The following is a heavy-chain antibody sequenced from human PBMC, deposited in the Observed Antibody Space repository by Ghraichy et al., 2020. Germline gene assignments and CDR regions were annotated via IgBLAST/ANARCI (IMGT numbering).Heavy chain of an antibody. CDR3: ARHAHYYDSSGYYGYFQH. CDR1: GGSISSSSYY. CDR2: IYYSGST. D-gene: IGHD3-22*01. J-gene: IGHJ1*01. V-gene: IGHV4-39*01. Sequence: SETLSLTCTVSGGSISSSSYYWGWIRQPPGKGLEWIGSIYYSGSTYYNPSLKSRVTISVDTSKNQFSLKLSSVTAADTAVYYCARHAHYYDSSGYYGYFQHWGQGTLVTVSS.